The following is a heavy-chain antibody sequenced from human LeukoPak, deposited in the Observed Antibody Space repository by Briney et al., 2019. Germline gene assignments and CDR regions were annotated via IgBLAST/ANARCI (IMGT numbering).Heavy chain of an antibody. D-gene: IGHD4-11*01. CDR1: GGSISYYY. J-gene: IGHJ4*02. Sequence: SETLSLTCTVSGGSISYYYWNWIRQPAGKGLEWIGRIYTSGRTYYNPSLKSRVSMSVDTSKNQFSLKLSSVTAADTAVYYCARLSTVTTSFDYWGQGTLVTVSS. CDR2: IYTSGRT. CDR3: ARLSTVTTSFDY. V-gene: IGHV4-4*07.